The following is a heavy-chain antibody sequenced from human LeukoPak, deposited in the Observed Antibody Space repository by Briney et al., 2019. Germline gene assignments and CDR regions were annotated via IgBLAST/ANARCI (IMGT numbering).Heavy chain of an antibody. V-gene: IGHV3-15*01. CDR3: TTVDILTGYYARNENYYYYGMDV. Sequence: GGSLRLSCAASGFTFSNAWMSWVRQAPGKGLEWVGRIKSKTGGGTTDYAAPVKGRFTISRDDSKNTLYLQMNSLKTEDTAVYYCTTVDILTGYYARNENYYYYGMDVWGQGTTVTVSS. D-gene: IGHD3-9*01. CDR1: GFTFSNAW. J-gene: IGHJ6*02. CDR2: IKSKTGGGTT.